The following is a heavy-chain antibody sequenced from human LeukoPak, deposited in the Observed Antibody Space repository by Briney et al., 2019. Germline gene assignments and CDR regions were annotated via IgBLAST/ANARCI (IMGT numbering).Heavy chain of an antibody. V-gene: IGHV4-59*01. CDR1: GGSISSYY. CDR2: IYYSGST. Sequence: PSETLSLTCTVSGGSISSYYWSWIRQPPGKGLGWIGYIYYSGSTNYNPCLKSRVTISVDTSKNQFSLKLSAVTAADTAVYYCARAPPDYSGYDYWGQGTLVTVSS. J-gene: IGHJ4*02. CDR3: ARAPPDYSGYDY. D-gene: IGHD5-12*01.